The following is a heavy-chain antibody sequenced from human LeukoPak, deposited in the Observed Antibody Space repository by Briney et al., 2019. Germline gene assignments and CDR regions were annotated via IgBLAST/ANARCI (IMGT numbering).Heavy chain of an antibody. J-gene: IGHJ4*02. CDR1: GFTFSSYG. V-gene: IGHV3-30*18. D-gene: IGHD2-21*02. Sequence: PGGSLRLSCAASGFTFSSYGMHWVRQAPGKGLEWVAVISYDGSNKYYADSVKGRFTISRDNSKNTLYLQMNSLRAEDTAVYYCAKDLHTRAYCGGDCYSGFDYWGQGTLVTVSS. CDR2: ISYDGSNK. CDR3: AKDLHTRAYCGGDCYSGFDY.